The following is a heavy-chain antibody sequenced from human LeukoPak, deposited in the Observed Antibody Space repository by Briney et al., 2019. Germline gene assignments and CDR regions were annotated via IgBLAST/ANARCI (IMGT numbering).Heavy chain of an antibody. V-gene: IGHV3-73*01. D-gene: IGHD1-26*01. CDR3: TRHWDSGRYDFPDAFDI. CDR2: IRSKANSYAT. Sequence: GGSLRLSCAASGFTFSGSAMHWVRQASGKGLEWVGRIRSKANSYATAYPASVKGRFTVSRDDSKNTAYLRMNSLKTEDTAVYYCTRHWDSGRYDFPDAFDIWGQGKMVTVSS. CDR1: GFTFSGSA. J-gene: IGHJ3*02.